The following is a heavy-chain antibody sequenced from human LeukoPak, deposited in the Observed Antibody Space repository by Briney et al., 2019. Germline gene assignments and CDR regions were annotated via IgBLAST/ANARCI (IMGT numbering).Heavy chain of an antibody. J-gene: IGHJ4*02. D-gene: IGHD3-22*01. V-gene: IGHV3-74*01. Sequence: PGGSLRLSCEASGFNFNIYWMHWVRQAPGKGLVWVSRINPAGTATDYADSVRGRFTISRDNAKSTLFLQMNSLRAEDAAVYFCVNHDYYDSYVGGGQGTLVTVSS. CDR2: INPAGTAT. CDR1: GFNFNIYW. CDR3: VNHDYYDSYVG.